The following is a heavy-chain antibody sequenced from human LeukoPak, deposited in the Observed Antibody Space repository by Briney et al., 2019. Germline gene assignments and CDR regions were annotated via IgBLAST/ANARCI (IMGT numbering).Heavy chain of an antibody. CDR2: ISSSSSYI. CDR3: AREGFVGAFTG. D-gene: IGHD1-26*01. Sequence: GGSLRLSCAASQFTFSSYTMSWVRQAPGKGLEWVSSISSSSSYIYYADSVKGRFTIFRDNAKNSLYLQMNSLRAEDTAVYYCAREGFVGAFTGWGQGTLVTVSS. V-gene: IGHV3-21*01. CDR1: QFTFSSYT. J-gene: IGHJ4*02.